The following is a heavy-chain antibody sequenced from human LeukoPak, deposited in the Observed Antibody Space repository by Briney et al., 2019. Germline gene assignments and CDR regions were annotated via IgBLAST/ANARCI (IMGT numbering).Heavy chain of an antibody. D-gene: IGHD3-22*01. CDR1: GFTFSSYS. Sequence: PGGSLRLSCAASGFTFSSYSMNWVRQAPGKGLEWVSYISSSSSTIYYADSVKGRFTISRDNAKNSLYLQMNSLRDEDTAVYYCARDSYDSSGYYTTGYYFDYWGQGTLVTVSS. V-gene: IGHV3-48*02. CDR2: ISSSSSTI. J-gene: IGHJ4*02. CDR3: ARDSYDSSGYYTTGYYFDY.